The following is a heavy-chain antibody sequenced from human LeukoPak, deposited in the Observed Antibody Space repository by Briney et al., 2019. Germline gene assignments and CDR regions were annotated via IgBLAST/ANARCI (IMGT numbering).Heavy chain of an antibody. Sequence: SQTLSLTCTIPGGPISSGGYSRSWFRQHPGKGQEWIGYIYYSVSTYYNPSLKSRVTISVDTSKNQFSLKLSSVTAADTAVYYCARADPYPRRILDYWGQGTLVTVSS. CDR2: IYYSVST. J-gene: IGHJ4*02. V-gene: IGHV4-31*03. CDR3: ARADPYPRRILDY. D-gene: IGHD2-15*01. CDR1: GGPISSGGYS.